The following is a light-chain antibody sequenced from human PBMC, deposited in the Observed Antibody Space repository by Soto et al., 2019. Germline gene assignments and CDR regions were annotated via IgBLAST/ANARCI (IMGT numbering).Light chain of an antibody. Sequence: QSVLTQPASVSGSPGQSITISCTGTSSDIDAYNYVSWYQQHPGQAPKLMIHEVTDRPSGVSNRFSGSKSGNTASLTISGLQADDEADYYCSSYTSSNTWVFGGGTKLTVL. CDR3: SSYTSSNTWV. CDR1: SSDIDAYNY. V-gene: IGLV2-14*01. J-gene: IGLJ3*02. CDR2: EVT.